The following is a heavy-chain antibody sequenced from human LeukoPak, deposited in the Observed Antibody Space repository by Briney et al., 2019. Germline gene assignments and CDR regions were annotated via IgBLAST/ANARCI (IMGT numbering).Heavy chain of an antibody. CDR2: INHSGST. CDR1: GGSFSGYY. CDR3: ARGRARPKTALHAENDY. D-gene: IGHD5-18*01. J-gene: IGHJ4*02. V-gene: IGHV4-34*01. Sequence: SETLSLTCAVYGGSFSGYYWGWIRQPPGKGLEWVGEINHSGSTNYNPSLKSRVTISVDTSKNQFSLKLSSVTAADTAVYYCARGRARPKTALHAENDYWGQGTLVTVSS.